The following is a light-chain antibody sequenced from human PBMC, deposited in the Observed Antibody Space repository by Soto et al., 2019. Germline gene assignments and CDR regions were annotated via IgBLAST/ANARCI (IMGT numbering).Light chain of an antibody. V-gene: IGLV2-14*01. CDR3: SSYTCSSTLYV. CDR2: DVS. J-gene: IGLJ1*01. CDR1: SSDVGGYNY. Sequence: QSALTQPASVSGSPGQSITISCTGTSSDVGGYNYVSWYQQHPGKAPKLMIYDVSNRPSGVSNRFSGSKSGNTASLTISELQAEDEADYYCSSYTCSSTLYVFGTGTKLTVL.